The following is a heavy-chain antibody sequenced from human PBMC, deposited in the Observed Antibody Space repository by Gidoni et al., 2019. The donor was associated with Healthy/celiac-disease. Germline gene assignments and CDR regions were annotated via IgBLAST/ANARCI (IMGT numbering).Heavy chain of an antibody. Sequence: DGLDWIGSIYYSGSTYYNPSLKSRVTISVDTSKNQFSLKLSSVTAADTAVYYCAFYSKRDDYWGQGTLVTVSS. CDR2: IYYSGST. D-gene: IGHD6-13*01. V-gene: IGHV4-39*01. J-gene: IGHJ4*02. CDR3: AFYSKRDDY.